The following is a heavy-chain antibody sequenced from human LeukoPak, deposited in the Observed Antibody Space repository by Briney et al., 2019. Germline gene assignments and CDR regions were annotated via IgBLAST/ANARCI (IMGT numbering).Heavy chain of an antibody. CDR2: ISSSGSTI. J-gene: IGHJ4*02. CDR3: ARVVRGVGYYFDY. V-gene: IGHV3-48*03. D-gene: IGHD3-10*01. Sequence: GGSLRLSCAASGFTFSSYEMNWVRQAPGKGLEWVSYISSSGSTIYYADSVKGRFIISRDNAKNSLYLQMNSLRAEDTAVYYCARVVRGVGYYFDYWGQGTLVTVSS. CDR1: GFTFSSYE.